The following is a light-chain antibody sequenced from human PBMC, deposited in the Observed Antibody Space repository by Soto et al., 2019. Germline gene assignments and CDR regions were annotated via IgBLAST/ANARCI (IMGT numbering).Light chain of an antibody. CDR3: GTWDSSLSAWV. CDR1: SSNIGNNY. V-gene: IGLV1-51*01. J-gene: IGLJ3*02. Sequence: QSVLTQPASVSAAPGQKVTISCSGSSSNIGNNYVSWYQQLPGTAPKFLIYDNTKRPSGIPDRFSGSKSGTSATLAITGLQTGDEADYYCGTWDSSLSAWVFGGGTKLTVL. CDR2: DNT.